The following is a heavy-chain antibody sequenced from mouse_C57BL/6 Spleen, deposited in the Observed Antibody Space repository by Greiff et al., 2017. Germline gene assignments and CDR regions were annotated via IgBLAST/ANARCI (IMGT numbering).Heavy chain of an antibody. D-gene: IGHD2-3*01. Sequence: VQLVESGPELVKPGASVKISCKASGYAFSSSCMNWVKQRPGKGLEWIGRIYPGDGDTNYNGKFKGKATLTADKSSSTAYMQLSSLTSEDSAVYFCARDGYYPAWFAYWGQGTLVTVSA. CDR1: GYAFSSSC. J-gene: IGHJ3*01. CDR2: IYPGDGDT. V-gene: IGHV1-82*01. CDR3: ARDGYYPAWFAY.